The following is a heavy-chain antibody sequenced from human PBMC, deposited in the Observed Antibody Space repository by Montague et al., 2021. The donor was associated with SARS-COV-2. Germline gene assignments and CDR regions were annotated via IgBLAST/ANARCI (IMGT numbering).Heavy chain of an antibody. J-gene: IGHJ6*02. CDR2: TYYRSKWYN. D-gene: IGHD3-10*01. CDR3: ARGLWFGELLYYYYYYGMDA. CDR1: GDSVSSNRAA. Sequence: SAISGDSVSSNRAAWNWIRQSPSRGLEWLGRTYYRSKWYNDYAVSVKSRITINPDTSKNQFSLQLNSVTPEDTAVYYCARGLWFGELLYYYYYYGMDAWGQGTTVTVSS. V-gene: IGHV6-1*01.